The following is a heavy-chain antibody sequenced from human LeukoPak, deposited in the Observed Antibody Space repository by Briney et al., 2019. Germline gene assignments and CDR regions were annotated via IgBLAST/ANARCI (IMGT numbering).Heavy chain of an antibody. D-gene: IGHD3-22*01. CDR2: IYSAGRT. V-gene: IGHV3-53*01. Sequence: GGSLRLSCAASGFTVSRNYMSWVRQAPGKGLEWVSGIYSAGRTNYADSVKGRFTISRDNSKNTVYLQLNSLRAEDTAVYYCARGDYESSGYFDYWGQGTLVTVSS. J-gene: IGHJ4*02. CDR3: ARGDYESSGYFDY. CDR1: GFTVSRNY.